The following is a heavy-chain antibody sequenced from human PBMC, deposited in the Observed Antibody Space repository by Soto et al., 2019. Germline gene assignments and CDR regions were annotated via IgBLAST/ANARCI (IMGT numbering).Heavy chain of an antibody. CDR3: ARDGGSEMGATGNHFDY. CDR2: ISAYNGNT. Sequence: ASVKVSCKASGYTFTSYGISWVRQAPGQGLEWMGWISAYNGNTNYAQKLQGRVTMTTDTSTSTAYMELRSLRSDDTAVYYCARDGGSEMGATGNHFDYWGQGTLVTVPQ. CDR1: GYTFTSYG. V-gene: IGHV1-18*01. J-gene: IGHJ4*02. D-gene: IGHD1-26*01.